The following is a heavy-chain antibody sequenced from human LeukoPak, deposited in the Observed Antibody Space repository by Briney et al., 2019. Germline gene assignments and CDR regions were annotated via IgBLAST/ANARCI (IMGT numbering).Heavy chain of an antibody. CDR3: ARHGYYGSGSYSSPYDY. Sequence: GESLKISCKSSGYSFINYWIGWVRQMPGKGLEWMGIIYPGDSDTRYSPSFQGQVTISADKSISTAYLQWSSLKASDTAMYYCARHGYYGSGSYSSPYDYWGQGTLVTVSS. V-gene: IGHV5-51*01. D-gene: IGHD3-10*01. J-gene: IGHJ4*01. CDR2: IYPGDSDT. CDR1: GYSFINYW.